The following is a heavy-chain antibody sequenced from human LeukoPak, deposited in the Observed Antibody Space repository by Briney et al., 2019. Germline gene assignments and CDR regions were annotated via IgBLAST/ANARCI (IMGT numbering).Heavy chain of an antibody. J-gene: IGHJ4*02. D-gene: IGHD2-2*01. Sequence: SETLSLTCTVSGGSINGYHWSWIRQPPGKGLECIGYIYTSGTTNYNPSLESRVTISVDTSKNQFSLKLSSVTAADTAVYYCARGRADVVPFDYWGQGTLVTVSS. CDR3: ARGRADVVPFDY. CDR2: IYTSGTT. CDR1: GGSINGYH. V-gene: IGHV4-4*09.